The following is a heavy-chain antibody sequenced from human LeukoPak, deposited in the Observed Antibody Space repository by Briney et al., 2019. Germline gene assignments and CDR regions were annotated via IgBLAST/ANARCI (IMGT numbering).Heavy chain of an antibody. CDR1: GFTFSSYT. D-gene: IGHD2-2*01. Sequence: GGSLRLSCAASGFTFSSYTMNWVRQAPGKGLEWVSAISGSGGSTYYADSVKGRFTISRDNSKNTLYLQMNSLRAEDTAVYYCARGIVVVPAAPFDYWGQGTLVTVSS. CDR2: ISGSGGST. V-gene: IGHV3-23*01. CDR3: ARGIVVVPAAPFDY. J-gene: IGHJ4*02.